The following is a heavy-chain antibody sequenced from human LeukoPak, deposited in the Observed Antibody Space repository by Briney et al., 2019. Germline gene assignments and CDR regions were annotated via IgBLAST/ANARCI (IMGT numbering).Heavy chain of an antibody. CDR2: ITSDNSM. Sequence: GGSLRLSCAASGFNFRNFEMNWVRQAPGKGLEWLTYITSDNSMTYADSVKGRFSISRDVATGSLFLQMNSLGADDTAVYYCVRGSDCINGACYSYNWFDLWGQGALVTVSS. V-gene: IGHV3-48*03. D-gene: IGHD2-21*02. CDR1: GFNFRNFE. J-gene: IGHJ5*02. CDR3: VRGSDCINGACYSYNWFDL.